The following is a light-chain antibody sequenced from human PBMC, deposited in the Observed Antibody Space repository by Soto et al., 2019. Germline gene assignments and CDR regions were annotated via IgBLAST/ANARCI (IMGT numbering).Light chain of an antibody. CDR3: SSYIPRITDWA. CDR1: SSNIGNNY. V-gene: IGLV1-51*01. CDR2: DNN. J-gene: IGLJ3*02. Sequence: QSVLTQPPSVSAAPGQKVTISCSGSSSNIGNNYVSWYQQLPGTAPKLLIYDNNKRPSGIPDRFSGSKSGTSATLGITGLQTGDEADYYCSSYIPRITDWAFGGGTKVTVL.